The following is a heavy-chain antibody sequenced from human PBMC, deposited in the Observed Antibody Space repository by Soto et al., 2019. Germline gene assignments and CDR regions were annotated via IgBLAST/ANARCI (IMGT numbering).Heavy chain of an antibody. CDR2: IYYSGST. Sequence: PSETLSLTCAVYGGSFSGYYWGWIRQPPGKGLEWIGSIYYSGSTYYNPSLKSRVTISVDTSKNQFSLKLSSVTAADTAVYYCASTPSENYYDSSGYYIDAFDIWGQGTMVTVSS. J-gene: IGHJ3*02. V-gene: IGHV4-39*01. CDR1: GGSFSGYY. D-gene: IGHD3-22*01. CDR3: ASTPSENYYDSSGYYIDAFDI.